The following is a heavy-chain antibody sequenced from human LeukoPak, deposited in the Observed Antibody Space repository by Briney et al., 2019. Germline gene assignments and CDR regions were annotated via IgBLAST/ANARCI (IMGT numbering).Heavy chain of an antibody. V-gene: IGHV1-2*02. Sequence: ASVKVSCKASGYTFTGYYMHWVRQAPGQGLEWMGWINPNSGGTNYAQKFQGRVTMTRDTSISTAYMELSRLRSDDTAVYYCARGLRVRYCSSTSCYVPPLGYWGQGTLVTVSS. D-gene: IGHD2-2*01. CDR1: GYTFTGYY. CDR3: ARGLRVRYCSSTSCYVPPLGY. CDR2: INPNSGGT. J-gene: IGHJ4*02.